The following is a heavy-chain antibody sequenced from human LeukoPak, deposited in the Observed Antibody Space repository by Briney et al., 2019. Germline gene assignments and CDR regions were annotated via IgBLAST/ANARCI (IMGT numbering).Heavy chain of an antibody. V-gene: IGHV4-61*02. J-gene: IGHJ4*02. CDR2: IYTSGST. D-gene: IGHD1-26*01. Sequence: SETLSLTCTVSGGSISTGADYWSWIRQPAGKGLEWIGRIYTSGSTNYNPSLKSRVTISVDTSKNQFFLKLSSATAADTAVYYCARESLGPPYYFDYWGQGTLVTVSS. CDR3: ARESLGPPYYFDY. CDR1: GGSISTGADY.